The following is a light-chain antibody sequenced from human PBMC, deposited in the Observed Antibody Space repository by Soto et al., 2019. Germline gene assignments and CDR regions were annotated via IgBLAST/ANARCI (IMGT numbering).Light chain of an antibody. J-gene: IGLJ2*01. CDR1: SSDVGGYNY. V-gene: IGLV2-14*01. CDR2: DVS. Sequence: QSALNQPASVSGSPGQSITISCTGTSSDVGGYNYVSWYQQHPGKAPKLMIYDVSNRPSGVSNRFSGSKSGNTASLTISGLQAEDEADYYCSSYTSSSPDVVLGGGTKLTVL. CDR3: SSYTSSSPDVV.